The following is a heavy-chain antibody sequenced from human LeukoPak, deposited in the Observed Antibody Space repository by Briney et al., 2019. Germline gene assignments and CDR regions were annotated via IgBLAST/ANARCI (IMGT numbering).Heavy chain of an antibody. D-gene: IGHD3-10*01. V-gene: IGHV3-73*01. J-gene: IGHJ6*03. CDR2: IRSTANGYAT. Sequence: GGSLRLSCAASGFTFSGSALHWVRQASGKGLEWVGRIRSTANGYATAYAASVKGRFTISRDDSKKTAYLQMDSLKTEDTAVYYCTRDSYGSGKHFYYYHYYLDVWDKGTTVTISS. CDR3: TRDSYGSGKHFYYYHYYLDV. CDR1: GFTFSGSA.